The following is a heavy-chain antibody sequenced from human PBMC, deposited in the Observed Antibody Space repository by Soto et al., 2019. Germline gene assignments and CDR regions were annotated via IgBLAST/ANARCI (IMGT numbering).Heavy chain of an antibody. D-gene: IGHD3-9*01. J-gene: IGHJ6*02. Sequence: SETLSLTCAVYGGSFSGYYWSWIRQPPGKGLEWIGEINHSGSTNYNPSLKSRVTISVDTSKNQFSLKLSSVTAADTAVYYCARVRLDDILTGYPVGPPGYYGMDVWGQGTTVTVSS. V-gene: IGHV4-34*01. CDR3: ARVRLDDILTGYPVGPPGYYGMDV. CDR1: GGSFSGYY. CDR2: INHSGST.